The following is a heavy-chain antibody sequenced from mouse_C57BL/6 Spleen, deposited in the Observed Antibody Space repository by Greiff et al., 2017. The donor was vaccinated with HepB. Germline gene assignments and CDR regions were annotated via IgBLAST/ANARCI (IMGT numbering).Heavy chain of an antibody. D-gene: IGHD1-3*01. J-gene: IGHJ4*01. CDR1: GYSITSGYY. V-gene: IGHV3-6*01. Sequence: EVKLVESGPGLVKPSQSLSLTCSVTGYSITSGYYWNWIRQFPGNKLEWMGYISYDGSNNYNPSLKNRISITRDTSKNQFFLKLNSVTTEDTATYYCARVYPAMDYWGQGTSVTVSS. CDR2: ISYDGSN. CDR3: ARVYPAMDY.